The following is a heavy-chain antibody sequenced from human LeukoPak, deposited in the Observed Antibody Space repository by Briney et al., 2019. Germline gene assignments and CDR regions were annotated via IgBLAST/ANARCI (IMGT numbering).Heavy chain of an antibody. CDR2: ISGSGGST. D-gene: IGHD3-10*01. CDR3: AKRYYYAN. CDR1: GGSISSYY. Sequence: PSETLSLTCAVSGGSISSYYWSWVRQAPGKGLEWVSAISGSGGSTYYADSVKGRFTISRDNSKNTLYLQMNSLRAEDTAVYYCAKRYYYANWGQGTLVTVSS. V-gene: IGHV3-23*01. J-gene: IGHJ4*02.